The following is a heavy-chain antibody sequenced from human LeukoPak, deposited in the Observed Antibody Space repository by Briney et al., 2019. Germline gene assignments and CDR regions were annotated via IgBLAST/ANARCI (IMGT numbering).Heavy chain of an antibody. J-gene: IGHJ6*02. CDR1: GYTFTSYY. CDR2: INPSGGST. CDR3: ARDKPATPTYYYYYYGMDV. V-gene: IGHV1-46*01. Sequence: GASVKVSCKASGYTFTSYYMHWVRQAPGQGLEWMGIINPSGGSTSYAQKFQGRVTMARDTSTSTVYMELSSLRSEDTAVHYCARDKPATPTYYYYYYGMDVWGPGTTVTVSS. D-gene: IGHD1-14*01.